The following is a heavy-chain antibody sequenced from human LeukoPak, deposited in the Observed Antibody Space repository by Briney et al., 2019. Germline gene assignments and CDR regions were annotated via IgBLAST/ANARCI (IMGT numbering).Heavy chain of an antibody. Sequence: GASVKVSCKASGYTFTSYGISGVRQAPGQGVEWMGWISAYNGNTNYAQKLQGRVTMTTDTSTSTAYMRLRRLRPDDTAVYFWARGGSGWYYWLDPWGQGTLVTVSS. D-gene: IGHD6-19*01. CDR1: GYTFTSYG. V-gene: IGHV1-18*01. CDR3: ARGGSGWYYWLDP. J-gene: IGHJ5*02. CDR2: ISAYNGNT.